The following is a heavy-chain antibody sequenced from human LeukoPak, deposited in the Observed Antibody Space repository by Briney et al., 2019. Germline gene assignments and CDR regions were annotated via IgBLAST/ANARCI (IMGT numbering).Heavy chain of an antibody. CDR3: ARRKGSGSYYNFVSNYYYYMDV. D-gene: IGHD3-10*01. J-gene: IGHJ6*03. Sequence: SSETLSLTCAVYGGSFSGHYWSWIRQPPGKGLEWIGEINHIRSTNYNPSLKSRVTISVDTSKNQFSLKLRSVTAADTAMYYCARRKGSGSYYNFVSNYYYYMDVWGKGTTVTISS. CDR1: GGSFSGHY. CDR2: INHIRST. V-gene: IGHV4-34*01.